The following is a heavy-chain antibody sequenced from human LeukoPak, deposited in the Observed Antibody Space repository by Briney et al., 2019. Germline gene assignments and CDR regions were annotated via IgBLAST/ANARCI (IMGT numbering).Heavy chain of an antibody. CDR3: AKEGSSWYY. Sequence: PRRSLRLSCAASGFTFSSYGMHWVRQAPGKGLEWVAVIWYDGSNKYYADSVKGRFTISRDNSKNTLYLQMNSLRAEDTAVYYCAKEGSSWYYWGQGTLVTVSS. CDR1: GFTFSSYG. CDR2: IWYDGSNK. V-gene: IGHV3-33*06. J-gene: IGHJ4*02. D-gene: IGHD6-13*01.